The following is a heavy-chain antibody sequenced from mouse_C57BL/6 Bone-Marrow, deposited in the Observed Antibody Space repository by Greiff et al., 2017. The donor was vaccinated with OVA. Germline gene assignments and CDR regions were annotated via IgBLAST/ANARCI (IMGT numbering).Heavy chain of an antibody. Sequence: LQESGAELARPGASVKLSCKASGYTFTSYGISWVKQRTGQGLEWIGEIYPRSGNTYYNEKFKGKATLTADKSSSTAYMELRSLTSDDSAVYFCARWLLPYYFDYWGQGTTLTVSS. J-gene: IGHJ2*01. CDR3: ARWLLPYYFDY. D-gene: IGHD2-3*01. V-gene: IGHV1-81*01. CDR2: IYPRSGNT. CDR1: GYTFTSYG.